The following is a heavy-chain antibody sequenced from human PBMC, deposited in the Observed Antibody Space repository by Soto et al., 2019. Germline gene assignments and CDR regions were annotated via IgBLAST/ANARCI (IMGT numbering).Heavy chain of an antibody. V-gene: IGHV1-69*12. CDR1: GGTFSSYA. CDR3: ARESHYYDRTGWFDP. D-gene: IGHD3-22*01. Sequence: QVQLVQSGAEVKKPGSSVKVSCKASGGTFSSYAISWVRQAPGQGLEWMGWIIPIFGTANYAQKFQGRVTITADEPTGTAYMELSSLRSEATAVYYCARESHYYDRTGWFDPWGQGTLVTVSS. J-gene: IGHJ5*02. CDR2: IIPIFGTA.